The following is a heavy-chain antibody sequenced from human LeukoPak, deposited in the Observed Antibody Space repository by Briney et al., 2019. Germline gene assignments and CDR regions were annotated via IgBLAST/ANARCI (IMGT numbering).Heavy chain of an antibody. J-gene: IGHJ4*02. D-gene: IGHD2-21*01. Sequence: PGGSLRLSCVASGFTFSSRDWMTWVRQAPGKGLEWVANIKQDGSEKNYVDSVKGRFTISRDNAKNSVDLQMNSLRAEDTAVYYCAKDLGLRGIYGPRGGKTIDYWGQGTLVTVSS. CDR3: AKDLGLRGIYGPRGGKTIDY. CDR1: GFTFSSRDW. CDR2: IKQDGSEK. V-gene: IGHV3-7*01.